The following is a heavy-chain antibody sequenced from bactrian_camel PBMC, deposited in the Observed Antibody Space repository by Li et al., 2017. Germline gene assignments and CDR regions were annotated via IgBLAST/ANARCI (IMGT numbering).Heavy chain of an antibody. D-gene: IGHD4*01. CDR1: RYGRGC. J-gene: IGHJ6*01. V-gene: IGHV3S53*01. CDR3: VRDHFGSNYDLNFGY. Sequence: HVQLVESGGDLVQPGGSLRLSCEASRYGRGCMGWFRHFPGKEREGVAVMDSDGSVTYADSVKGRFTISRDNAKNTVYLQMNSLKPEDTAVYYCVRDHFGSNYDLNFGYWGQGTQVTVS. CDR2: MDSDGSV.